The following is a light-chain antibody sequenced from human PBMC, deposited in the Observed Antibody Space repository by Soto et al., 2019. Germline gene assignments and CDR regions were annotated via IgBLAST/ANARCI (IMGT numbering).Light chain of an antibody. V-gene: IGKV3-20*01. J-gene: IGKJ3*01. CDR1: QSINNRY. Sequence: EIVLTQSPGTLSLSPGERATLSCRASQSINNRYLAWYQQKPGQAPRLLIYAASSRATGIPDRFSGSGSGTDFTLTISRLEPEDFAVYYCQQFGSSPGFTFVHGTKVDIK. CDR3: QQFGSSPGFT. CDR2: AAS.